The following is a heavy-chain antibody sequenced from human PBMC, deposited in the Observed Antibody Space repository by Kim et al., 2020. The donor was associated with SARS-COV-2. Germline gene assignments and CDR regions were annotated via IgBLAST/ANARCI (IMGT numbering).Heavy chain of an antibody. D-gene: IGHD3-16*01. CDR1: GFTFSNAW. V-gene: IGHV3-15*01. J-gene: IGHJ4*02. CDR3: TTGLIRGLRLGELRNY. Sequence: GGSLRLSCAASGFTFSNAWMSWVRQAPGKGLEWVGRIKSKTDGGTTDYAAPVKGRFTISRDDSKNTLYLQMNSLKTEDAAVYYCTTGLIRGLRLGELRNYWGQGTLVTVSS. CDR2: IKSKTDGGTT.